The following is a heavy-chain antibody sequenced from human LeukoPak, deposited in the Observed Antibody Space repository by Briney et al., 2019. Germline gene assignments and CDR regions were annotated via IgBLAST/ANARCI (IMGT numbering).Heavy chain of an antibody. Sequence: PSQTLSLTCTVSGGSISSGGYYWSWIRQHPGKGLEWIGYIYYSGSTYYNPSLKSRVTISVDTSKNQFSLKLSSVTAADTAVYYCARLYYYGSGSYPLYYFDYWGQGTLVTVSS. CDR1: GGSISSGGYY. J-gene: IGHJ4*02. CDR3: ARLYYYGSGSYPLYYFDY. V-gene: IGHV4-31*03. CDR2: IYYSGST. D-gene: IGHD3-10*01.